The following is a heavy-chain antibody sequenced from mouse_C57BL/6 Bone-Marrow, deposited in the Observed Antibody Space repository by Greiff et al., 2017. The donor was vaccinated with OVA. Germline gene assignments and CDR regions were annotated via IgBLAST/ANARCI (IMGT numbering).Heavy chain of an antibody. CDR1: GYAFTNYL. V-gene: IGHV1-54*01. Sequence: VQLQQSGAELVRPGTSVKVSCKASGYAFTNYLIEWVKQRPGQGLEWIGVINPGSGGTNYNEKFKGKATLTADKPSSTAYMQLSSLTSEDSAVYFWARYYSSYEGAMAYWGQGTSVTVSS. CDR3: ARYYSSYEGAMAY. D-gene: IGHD2-5*01. CDR2: INPGSGGT. J-gene: IGHJ4*01.